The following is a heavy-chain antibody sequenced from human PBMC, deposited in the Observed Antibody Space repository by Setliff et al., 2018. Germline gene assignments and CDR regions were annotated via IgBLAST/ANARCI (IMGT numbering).Heavy chain of an antibody. Sequence: ASVKVSCKASGYTFAGYYIHWVRQAPGQGLEWMGIINPSGGSTSYAQKFQGGVTMTRDTSTSTVYMELSSLRSEDTAVYYCARSDSSGLDPPNYFDYWGQGTLVTVSS. V-gene: IGHV1-46*01. D-gene: IGHD3-22*01. CDR3: ARSDSSGLDPPNYFDY. J-gene: IGHJ4*02. CDR2: INPSGGST. CDR1: GYTFAGYY.